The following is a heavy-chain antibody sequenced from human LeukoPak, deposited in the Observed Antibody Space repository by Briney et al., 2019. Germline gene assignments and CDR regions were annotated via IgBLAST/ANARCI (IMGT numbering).Heavy chain of an antibody. Sequence: GGSLRLSCAASGFTFSSYWMHWVRQAPGKGLVWVSHIKYDGSATNYADSVKGRFTISRDNAKNTLYLQMNSLRAEDTAVYYCVSGSLQSGYNFDYWGQGALVTVSS. V-gene: IGHV3-74*01. CDR2: IKYDGSAT. J-gene: IGHJ4*02. D-gene: IGHD3-3*01. CDR1: GFTFSSYW. CDR3: VSGSLQSGYNFDY.